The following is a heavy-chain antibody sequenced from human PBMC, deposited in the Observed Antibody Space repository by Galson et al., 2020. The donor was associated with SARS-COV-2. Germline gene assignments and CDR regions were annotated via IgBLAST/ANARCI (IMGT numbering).Heavy chain of an antibody. CDR3: AKAAVFFWFGQVPGSSRMDV. CDR1: GFTFNNYG. Sequence: GESLKISCAAAGFTFNNYGMHWVRQAPGKGLEWVAVISYDGSLQYYVDSVKGRFTISRDHSKNTLYLQMNSLRVEDTAVYYCAKAAVFFWFGQVPGSSRMDVWGQGTSVTVS. V-gene: IGHV3-30*18. D-gene: IGHD3-10*01. CDR2: ISYDGSLQ. J-gene: IGHJ6*02.